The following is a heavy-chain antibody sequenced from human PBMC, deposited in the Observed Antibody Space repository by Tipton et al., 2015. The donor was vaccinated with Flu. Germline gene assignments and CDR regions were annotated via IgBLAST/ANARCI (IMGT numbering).Heavy chain of an antibody. CDR3: ATTTYYYGSGSHDY. J-gene: IGHJ4*02. Sequence: TLSLTCTVSGYSISSDYYWGWIRQPPGKGLEWIGNVFHTGSSYYNPSLKSRVTTSVDTSKNQFSLNVISVTAADTAVYYCATTTYYYGSGSHDYWGQGTLVTVSS. CDR1: GYSISSDYY. CDR2: VFHTGSS. V-gene: IGHV4-38-2*02. D-gene: IGHD3-10*01.